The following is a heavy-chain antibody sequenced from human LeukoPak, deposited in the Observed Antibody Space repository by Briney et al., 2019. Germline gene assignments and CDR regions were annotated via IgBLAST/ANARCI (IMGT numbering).Heavy chain of an antibody. CDR2: ISSSGSTI. Sequence: GGSLRLSCAASGFTFSSYEMNWVRQAPGKGLEWVSYISSSGSTIYYADSVKGRFTISRDNAKNSLYLQMNSLRAEDTAVYYCARNLLAVAGKNYWGQGTLVTVSS. CDR3: ARNLLAVAGKNY. D-gene: IGHD6-19*01. J-gene: IGHJ4*02. CDR1: GFTFSSYE. V-gene: IGHV3-48*03.